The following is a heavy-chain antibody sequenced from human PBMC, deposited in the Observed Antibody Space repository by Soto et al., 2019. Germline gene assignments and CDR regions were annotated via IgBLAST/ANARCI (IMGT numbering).Heavy chain of an antibody. D-gene: IGHD3-22*01. Sequence: PGGSLRLSCAASGFTFSSYAMHWVRQATDKGLEWVALISYDGSDKDYADSVKGRFTISRDNSRNTLFLQMNSLRAEDTAVYYCARDYYKYYDSSGYYRSPAYWGQGTLVTVS. CDR1: GFTFSSYA. CDR2: ISYDGSDK. J-gene: IGHJ4*02. CDR3: ARDYYKYYDSSGYYRSPAY. V-gene: IGHV3-30-3*01.